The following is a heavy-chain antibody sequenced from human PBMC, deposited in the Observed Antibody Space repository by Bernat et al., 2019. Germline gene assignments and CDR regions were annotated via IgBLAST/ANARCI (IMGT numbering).Heavy chain of an antibody. Sequence: EVQLLESGGGLVQPGGSLRLSCAASGFTVSSNYMSWVRQAPGKGLEWVSVIYSGGSTYYADSVKGRFTISRDNSKNTLYLQMNSLRAEDTAVYYCARDRPHYYDSSGYNWYFDLWGRGTLVTVSS. CDR2: IYSGGST. D-gene: IGHD3-22*01. CDR1: GFTVSSNY. V-gene: IGHV3-53*01. CDR3: ARDRPHYYDSSGYNWYFDL. J-gene: IGHJ2*01.